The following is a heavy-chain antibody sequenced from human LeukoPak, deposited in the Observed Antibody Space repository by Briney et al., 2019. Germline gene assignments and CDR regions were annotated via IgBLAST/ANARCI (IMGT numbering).Heavy chain of an antibody. J-gene: IGHJ5*02. CDR1: GGSISTYY. V-gene: IGHV4-59*01. Sequence: KPSETLSHACTISGGSISTYYWSWIRQPPGKGLEWIGYIYYSGITKYNPSVKSRVTISVDTSKNQFSLKVSSVTAADTAVYYCARGTNMMASLRFDPWGQGTLVAVFS. CDR2: IYYSGIT. D-gene: IGHD2-8*01. CDR3: ARGTNMMASLRFDP.